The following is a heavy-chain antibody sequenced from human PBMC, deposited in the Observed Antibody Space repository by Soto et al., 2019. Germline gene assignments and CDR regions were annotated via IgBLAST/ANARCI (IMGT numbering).Heavy chain of an antibody. Sequence: QVQLVQSGAEVKKPGASVKVSCKASGYIFINYYIHWVRQAPGQGLEWIGIINPNGGSTNYAQKFRGRVTLARDTSTSTVYMDLSSLRSEYTAMYYCARDLAACDFWGQGTLVTVSS. D-gene: IGHD6-13*01. CDR3: ARDLAACDF. V-gene: IGHV1-46*01. CDR2: INPNGGST. CDR1: GYIFINYY. J-gene: IGHJ4*02.